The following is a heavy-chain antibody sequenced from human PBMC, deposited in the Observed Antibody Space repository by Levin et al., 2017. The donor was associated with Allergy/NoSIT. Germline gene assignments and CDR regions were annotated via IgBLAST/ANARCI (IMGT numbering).Heavy chain of an antibody. J-gene: IGHJ3*02. D-gene: IGHD6-6*01. V-gene: IGHV4-39*07. CDR2: IYNSGTT. CDR3: ARGKGYSSSRVAFDT. CDR1: GDSIRSSPYC. Sequence: TPSLTCSVSGDSIRSSPYCWGWVRQPPGKGLEWIGTIYNSGTTYSNPSLKSRVPISVDTSKNQFSLKLSSVTAGDTAVYDCARGKGYSSSRVAFDTWGQGTMVTVSS.